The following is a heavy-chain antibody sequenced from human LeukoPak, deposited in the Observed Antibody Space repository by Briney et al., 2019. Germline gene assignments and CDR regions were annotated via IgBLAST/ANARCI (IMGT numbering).Heavy chain of an antibody. CDR3: AIHCGGDCP. CDR1: GYSISSGYY. CDR2: IYHSGST. V-gene: IGHV4-38-2*01. Sequence: PSETLSLTCAVSGYSISSGYYWGWIRQPPGKGLEWIGSIYHSGSTYYNPSLKSRVTISVDTSKNQFSLKLSSVTAADTAVYYCAIHCGGDCPWGQGTLVTVSS. J-gene: IGHJ5*02. D-gene: IGHD2-21*02.